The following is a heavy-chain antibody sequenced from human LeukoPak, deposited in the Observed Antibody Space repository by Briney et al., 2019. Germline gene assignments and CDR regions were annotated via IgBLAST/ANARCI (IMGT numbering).Heavy chain of an antibody. CDR3: ARDGYTYGSFDY. CDR2: VYYSGST. J-gene: IGHJ4*02. V-gene: IGHV4-39*01. Sequence: SETLSLTCSVSGGSISSSSYFWGWIRQPPGKGLEWIGSVYYSGSTYSNPSLKSRVTISVDTSKSQFSLKLSSVTAADTAVYYCARDGYTYGSFDYWGQGTLVTVSS. D-gene: IGHD5-18*01. CDR1: GGSISSSSYF.